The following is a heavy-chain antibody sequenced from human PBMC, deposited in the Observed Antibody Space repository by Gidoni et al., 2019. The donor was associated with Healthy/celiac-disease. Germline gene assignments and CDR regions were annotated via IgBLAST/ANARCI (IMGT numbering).Heavy chain of an antibody. V-gene: IGHV4-4*02. J-gene: IGHJ5*02. D-gene: IGHD3-3*01. CDR3: ARVGPRAPVLRFLEWLPNWFDP. CDR1: GGSISSSNW. CDR2: IYHSGST. Sequence: QVQLQESGPGLVKPSGTLSLTCAVSGGSISSSNWWIWVRQPPGKGLEWIGEIYHSGSTNYNPSLKSRVTISVDKSKNQFSLKLSSVTAADTAVYYCARVGPRAPVLRFLEWLPNWFDPWGQGTLVTVSS.